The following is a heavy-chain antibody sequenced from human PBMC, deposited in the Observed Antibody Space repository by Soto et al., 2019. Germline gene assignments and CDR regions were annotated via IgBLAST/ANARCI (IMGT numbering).Heavy chain of an antibody. Sequence: GGSLRLSCAASGFTFSSYAMHWVRQAPGKGLEWVAVISYDGSNKYYADSVKGRFTISRDNSKNTLYLQMNSLRAEDTAVYYCARWRATTTPPYYYYYGMDVWGQGTKVTVSS. J-gene: IGHJ6*02. CDR2: ISYDGSNK. V-gene: IGHV3-30-3*01. CDR3: ARWRATTTPPYYYYYGMDV. D-gene: IGHD1-26*01. CDR1: GFTFSSYA.